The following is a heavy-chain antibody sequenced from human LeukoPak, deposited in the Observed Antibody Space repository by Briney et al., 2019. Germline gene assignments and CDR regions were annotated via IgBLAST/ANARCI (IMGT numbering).Heavy chain of an antibody. CDR1: GFTFSSYA. J-gene: IGHJ4*02. CDR3: AKSTDIVVVPGTIEDY. V-gene: IGHV3-23*01. D-gene: IGHD2-2*01. CDR2: ISGSGGST. Sequence: GGSLRLSCAASGFTFSSYAMTWVRQAPGKGLERVSAISGSGGSTYYADSVKGRFTISRDNSKNTLYLQMNSLRAEDTAVYYCAKSTDIVVVPGTIEDYWGQGTLVTVSS.